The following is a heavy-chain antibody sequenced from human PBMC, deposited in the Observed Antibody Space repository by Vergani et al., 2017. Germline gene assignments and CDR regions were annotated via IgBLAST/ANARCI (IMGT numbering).Heavy chain of an antibody. Sequence: LEESGGGSVKPGGSLRLSCAASGFKFSDHYMSWIRQAPGKGLEWVSHISPGASTVSYTDSVTGRFTVSRDNDNNSLTLDMTTLRVEDTAVYYCAKKPGISPTRHYSAMNAWCKGTTVTVS. V-gene: IGHV3-11*04. D-gene: IGHD6-13*01. CDR1: GFKFSDHY. CDR2: ISPGASTV. CDR3: AKKPGISPTRHYSAMNA. J-gene: IGHJ6*04.